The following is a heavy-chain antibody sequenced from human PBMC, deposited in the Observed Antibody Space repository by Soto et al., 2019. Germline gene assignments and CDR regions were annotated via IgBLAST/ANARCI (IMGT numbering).Heavy chain of an antibody. CDR1: GYTFTSYA. J-gene: IGHJ3*02. Sequence: SVKVSCKASGYTFTSYAISWVRQAPGQGLEWMGGIIPIFGTANYAQKFQGRVTITADESASTAYMELSSLRSEDTAVYYCARGPPLNAFDIWGQGTMVTVSS. V-gene: IGHV1-69*13. CDR2: IIPIFGTA. CDR3: ARGPPLNAFDI.